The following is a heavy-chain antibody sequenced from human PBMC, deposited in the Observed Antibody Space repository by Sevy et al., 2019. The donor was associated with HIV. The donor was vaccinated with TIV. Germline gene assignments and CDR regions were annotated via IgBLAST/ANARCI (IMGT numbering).Heavy chain of an antibody. CDR3: ARGPYSRSYDEYYYYGMDV. CDR1: GFTFSTYS. Sequence: GGSLRLSCADSGFTFSTYSMNWVRQGPGKGLEWVSSISSSSNYIYYADSVKGRFTVSRDNAKNSLYLQMNSLRAEDTAVYYCARGPYSRSYDEYYYYGMDVWGQGTTVTVSS. CDR2: ISSSSNYI. D-gene: IGHD1-26*01. V-gene: IGHV3-21*01. J-gene: IGHJ6*02.